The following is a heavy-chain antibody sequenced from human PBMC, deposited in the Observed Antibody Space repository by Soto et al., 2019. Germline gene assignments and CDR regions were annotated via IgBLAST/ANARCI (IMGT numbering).Heavy chain of an antibody. Sequence: VGSLRLSCASSVFTFKDYAMSCVRQAPGKGLEWVSGMSGRGDITYYGDSVKGRFTISRDSSKNTLYLQMNSLRVEDTAVYYCARFMIRDPHFQFWGQGTLVNVS. CDR2: MSGRGDIT. CDR3: ARFMIRDPHFQF. D-gene: IGHD3-22*01. V-gene: IGHV3-23*01. CDR1: VFTFKDYA. J-gene: IGHJ4*02.